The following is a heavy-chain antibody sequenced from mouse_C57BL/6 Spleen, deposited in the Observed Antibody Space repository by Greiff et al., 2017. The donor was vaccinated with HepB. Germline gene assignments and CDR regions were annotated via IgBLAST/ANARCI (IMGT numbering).Heavy chain of an antibody. V-gene: IGHV5-17*01. CDR3: ARFFYGIYAMDY. J-gene: IGHJ4*01. D-gene: IGHD1-1*01. CDR2: ISSGSSTI. Sequence: EVQLVESGGGLVKPGGSLKLSCAASGFTFSDYGMHWVRQAPEKGLEWVAYISSGSSTIYYADTVKGRFTISRDNAKNTLFLEMTSLRSEDTAMYYCARFFYGIYAMDYWGQGTSVTVSS. CDR1: GFTFSDYG.